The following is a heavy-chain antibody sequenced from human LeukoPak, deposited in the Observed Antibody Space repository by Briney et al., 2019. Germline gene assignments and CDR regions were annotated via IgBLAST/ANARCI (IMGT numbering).Heavy chain of an antibody. CDR1: GYPSIRYG. V-gene: IGHV1-18*01. J-gene: IGHJ1*01. CDR3: ARAYYDSSGSDYFQH. CDR2: ISAKNGHT. D-gene: IGHD3-22*01. Sequence: GASVKVSCKASGYPSIRYGISWVRQAPGQGLEWMGWISAKNGHTKYAQKFLGRVTMTRDTSTSTAYMELRSLRSDDTAVYYCARAYYDSSGSDYFQHWGQGTLVTVSS.